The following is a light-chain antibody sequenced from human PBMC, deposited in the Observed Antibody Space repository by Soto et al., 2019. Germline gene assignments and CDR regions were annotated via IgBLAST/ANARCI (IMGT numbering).Light chain of an antibody. J-gene: IGKJ1*01. CDR3: QHMRT. CDR2: DAS. Sequence: DIQMNQSPSTLSASVGDIVTITCRASQNIYNWIAWYQQKPGKAPKFLIYDASTLESGVPSRFSGRGFGTEFSFTISSLQPDDFGTYYCQHMRTFGQGTKVEIK. CDR1: QNIYNW. V-gene: IGKV1-5*01.